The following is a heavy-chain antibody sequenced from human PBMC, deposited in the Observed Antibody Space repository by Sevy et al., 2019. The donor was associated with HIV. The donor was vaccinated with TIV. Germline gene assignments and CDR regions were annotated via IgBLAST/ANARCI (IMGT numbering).Heavy chain of an antibody. CDR2: IYHSGST. D-gene: IGHD3-22*01. V-gene: IGHV4-38-2*01. J-gene: IGHJ5*02. CDR3: ARQVVIPRWFDP. Sequence: SETLSLTCAVSGYSISSGYYWGWIRQPPGKGLEWIGSIYHSGSTYYNPSLKSRVTISVDTSKNQFSLKLSSVTAADTAVYYCARQVVIPRWFDPWGQGTLVTVSS. CDR1: GYSISSGYY.